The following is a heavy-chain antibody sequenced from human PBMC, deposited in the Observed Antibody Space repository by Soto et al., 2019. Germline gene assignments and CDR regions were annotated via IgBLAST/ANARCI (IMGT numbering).Heavy chain of an antibody. D-gene: IGHD2-21*02. CDR3: ATLVLKPGGGNSGIFDY. Sequence: GESLKISCKGSGYSFTSYWISWVRQMPGKGLEWMGRIDPSDSYTNYSPSFQGHVTISADKSISTAYLQWGSLKASDTAMYYCATLVLKPGGGNSGIFDYWGQGTLVTVSS. J-gene: IGHJ4*02. V-gene: IGHV5-10-1*01. CDR1: GYSFTSYW. CDR2: IDPSDSYT.